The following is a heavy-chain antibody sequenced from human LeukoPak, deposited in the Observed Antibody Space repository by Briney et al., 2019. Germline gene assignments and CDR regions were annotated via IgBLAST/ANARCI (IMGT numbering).Heavy chain of an antibody. CDR2: FDPEDGET. CDR1: GYTLTELS. D-gene: IGHD5-18*01. J-gene: IGHJ4*02. CDR3: ATGLFFQVDTAMATVPYFDY. V-gene: IGHV1-24*01. Sequence: ASVKVSCKVSGYTLTELSMHWVRQAPGKGLEWMGGFDPEDGETIYAQKFQGRVTMTEDTSTDTAYMELSSLRSEDTAVYYCATGLFFQVDTAMATVPYFDYWGQETLVTVSS.